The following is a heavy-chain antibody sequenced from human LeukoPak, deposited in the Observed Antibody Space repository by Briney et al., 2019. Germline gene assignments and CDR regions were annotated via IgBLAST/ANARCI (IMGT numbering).Heavy chain of an antibody. CDR2: IYYSGST. J-gene: IGHJ5*02. CDR3: ARVGYCSSTSCYPLWFYL. D-gene: IGHD2-2*01. Sequence: SETLSHTCTVSGGSISSYYWSWIRQPPGKGLEWIGYIYYSGSTNYNPSLKSRVTISVDTSKNQFSLKLSSVTAADTAVYYCARVGYCSSTSCYPLWFYLWAQGTLVTVSS. CDR1: GGSISSYY. V-gene: IGHV4-59*01.